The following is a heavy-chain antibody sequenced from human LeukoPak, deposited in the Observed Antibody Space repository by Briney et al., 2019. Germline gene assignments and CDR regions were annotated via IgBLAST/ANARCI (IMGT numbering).Heavy chain of an antibody. CDR3: AKLGLALDY. V-gene: IGHV4-59*01. Sequence: PSETLSLTCSVSGASITNYYWSWIRQAPGKGLEWIGSFYYSGRTNYNPSFRSRVTILVDTSKNRLSLKVRSVTAADTAVYYCAKLGLALDYWGQGTLVTVSS. J-gene: IGHJ4*02. CDR1: GASITNYY. D-gene: IGHD3/OR15-3a*01. CDR2: FYYSGRT.